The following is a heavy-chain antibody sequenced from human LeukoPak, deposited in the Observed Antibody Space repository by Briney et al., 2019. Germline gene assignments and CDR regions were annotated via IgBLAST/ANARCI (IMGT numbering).Heavy chain of an antibody. Sequence: GGSLRLSCAASGFTFSSYEMNWVRQAPGKGLEWVSYISSSGSTIYYADSVKGRFTISRDNAKNSLYLQMNSLRAEDTAVYYCARAEVAATHFSLPDYWGQGTLVTVSS. V-gene: IGHV3-48*03. CDR2: ISSSGSTI. CDR1: GFTFSSYE. CDR3: ARAEVAATHFSLPDY. J-gene: IGHJ4*02. D-gene: IGHD2-15*01.